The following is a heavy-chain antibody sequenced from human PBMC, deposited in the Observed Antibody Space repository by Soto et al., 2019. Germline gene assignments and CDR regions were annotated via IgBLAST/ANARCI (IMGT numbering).Heavy chain of an antibody. V-gene: IGHV4-59*01. D-gene: IGHD5-12*01. CDR2: IYYSGST. CDR1: GGSISSYY. CDR3: ARDRRDGYNWGDYYYYYGMDV. Sequence: SETLSLTCTVSGGSISSYYWSWIRQPPGKGLEWIGYIYYSGSTNYNPSLKSRVTISVDTSKNQFSLKLSSVTAADTAVYYCARDRRDGYNWGDYYYYYGMDVWGQGTTVTVS. J-gene: IGHJ6*02.